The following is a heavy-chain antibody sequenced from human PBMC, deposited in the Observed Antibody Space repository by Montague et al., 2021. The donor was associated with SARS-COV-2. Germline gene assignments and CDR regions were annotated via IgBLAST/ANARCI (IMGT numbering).Heavy chain of an antibody. CDR2: IYSSGST. Sequence: TLSLTCTVSGDSIRSGSYYWSWIRQPAGKGLEWIGRIYSSGSTNYNPSLKSRVTMSVDTSENQFSLKVSSVTAADTAVYYCARDYGDYSYYYGLDVWGQGTTVTVSS. CDR3: ARDYGDYSYYYGLDV. D-gene: IGHD4-17*01. CDR1: GDSIRSGSYY. V-gene: IGHV4-61*02. J-gene: IGHJ6*02.